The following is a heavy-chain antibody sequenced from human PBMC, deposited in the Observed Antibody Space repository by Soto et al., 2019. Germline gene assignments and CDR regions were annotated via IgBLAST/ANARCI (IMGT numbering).Heavy chain of an antibody. Sequence: QVQLVQSGAEVKKPGASVKVSCKASGYTFTSYDINWVRQATGQGLEWMGWMNPNSGNTVDAQKFQGRVTMTRHTSVSTAYLELSRLRSEDTAVYYCARERSYGMDVWGQGTTVTVSS. J-gene: IGHJ6*02. CDR2: MNPNSGNT. V-gene: IGHV1-8*01. CDR3: ARERSYGMDV. D-gene: IGHD3-16*01. CDR1: GYTFTSYD.